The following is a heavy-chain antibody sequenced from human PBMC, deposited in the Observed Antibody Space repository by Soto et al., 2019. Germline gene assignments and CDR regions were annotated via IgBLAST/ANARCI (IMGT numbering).Heavy chain of an antibody. CDR2: ISYSGST. CDR3: ATMGTPATGLYYFDY. Sequence: SETLSLTCTVSGGSISSGNYYWSWIRQPPGKGLEWIGFISYSGSTYYSASLQSRVTMSVDTSKNQFSLNLSFMTAADTAVYYCATMGTPATGLYYFDYWGQGTLVTVSS. J-gene: IGHJ4*02. D-gene: IGHD1-7*01. V-gene: IGHV4-30-4*01. CDR1: GGSISSGNYY.